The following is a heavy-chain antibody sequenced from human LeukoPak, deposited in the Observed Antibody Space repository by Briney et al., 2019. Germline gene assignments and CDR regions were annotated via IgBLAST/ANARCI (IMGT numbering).Heavy chain of an antibody. V-gene: IGHV4-59*01. Sequence: SETLSLTCTASGGSISSYYWSWIRQSPGKGLEWIGYIYYRGTTNYNPSLKSRVTISVDTSKDQFSLKLSSVTAADTAVYYCARSRITIFGVEDYWGQGTLVTVSS. CDR2: IYYRGTT. CDR1: GGSISSYY. D-gene: IGHD3-3*01. J-gene: IGHJ4*02. CDR3: ARSRITIFGVEDY.